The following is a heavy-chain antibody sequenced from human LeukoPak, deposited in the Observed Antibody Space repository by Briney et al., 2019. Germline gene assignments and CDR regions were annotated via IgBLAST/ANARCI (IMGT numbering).Heavy chain of an antibody. Sequence: ASVKVSCKASGYSFTGYKIYWVRRAPGQGPEWMGGVDPNSGVTNFAQKFQGRVTMTTETSINTAFMELSRLRSDDTAVYYCARARERRGYCSGGNCYNYFDYWGQGTLVTVSS. CDR2: VDPNSGVT. J-gene: IGHJ4*02. CDR3: ARARERRGYCSGGNCYNYFDY. CDR1: GYSFTGYK. D-gene: IGHD2-15*01. V-gene: IGHV1-2*02.